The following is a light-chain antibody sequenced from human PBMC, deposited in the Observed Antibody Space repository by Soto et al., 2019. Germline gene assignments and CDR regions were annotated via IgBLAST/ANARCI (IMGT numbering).Light chain of an antibody. CDR1: QGMSGY. J-gene: IGKJ2*01. Sequence: DIQMTQSPSSLSASVGARVTITCRASQGMSGYLNLYQQKPGKAPKLPIYATSTLQSGVPSRFGGSEAGTDFTLAISRLQPEDFATDLCQQTDITPYTYGQRTKLEIK. CDR3: QQTDITPYT. V-gene: IGKV1-39*01. CDR2: ATS.